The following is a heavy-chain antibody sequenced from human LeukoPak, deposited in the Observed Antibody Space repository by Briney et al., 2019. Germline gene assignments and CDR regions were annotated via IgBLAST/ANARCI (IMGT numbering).Heavy chain of an antibody. D-gene: IGHD3-22*01. CDR3: ARQVAYDSWFDP. Sequence: SETLSLTCTVSGGSISSYYWGWIRQPPGKGLEWIGSIYYSGSTYYNPSLKSRVTISVDTSKNQFSLKLSSVTAADTAVYYCARQVAYDSWFDPWGQGTLVTVSS. CDR1: GGSISSYY. CDR2: IYYSGST. V-gene: IGHV4-39*01. J-gene: IGHJ5*02.